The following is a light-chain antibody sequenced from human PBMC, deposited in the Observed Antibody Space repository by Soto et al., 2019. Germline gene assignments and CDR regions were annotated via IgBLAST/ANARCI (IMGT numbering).Light chain of an antibody. CDR3: SSFTNTENSYV. V-gene: IGLV2-8*01. CDR2: EVI. Sequence: QSALTQPPSASGSPGQSVTISCTGTSGDVGGYNYVSWYQQHPGRAPKLLLYEVIKRPSGVPDRFSGSKSGNTASLTVSGLQAEDEGDYYCSSFTNTENSYVFGSGTKLTVL. J-gene: IGLJ1*01. CDR1: SGDVGGYNY.